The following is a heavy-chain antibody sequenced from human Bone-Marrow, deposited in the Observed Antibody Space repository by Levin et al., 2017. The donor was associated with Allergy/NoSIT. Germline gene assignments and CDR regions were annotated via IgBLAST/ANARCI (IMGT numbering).Heavy chain of an antibody. CDR3: ARGYYDSSGYYTGPWDY. J-gene: IGHJ4*02. Sequence: SSETLSLTCAVSGGSIGGYYWNWIRQSPGRGLEWIGYIHDTGYTNYNPSLESRVSISIDTSKTQFSLKLNSVTAADTAVYYCARGYYDSSGYYTGPWDYWGQGTLVTVSS. CDR2: IHDTGYT. CDR1: GGSIGGYY. D-gene: IGHD3-3*01. V-gene: IGHV4-59*13.